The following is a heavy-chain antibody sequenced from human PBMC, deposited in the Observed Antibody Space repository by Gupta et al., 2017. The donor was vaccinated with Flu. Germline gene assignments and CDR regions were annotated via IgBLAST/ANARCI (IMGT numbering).Heavy chain of an antibody. D-gene: IGHD2-15*01. CDR2: IIPIFGTA. CDR3: ANGYCSGGSCYYYGMDV. J-gene: IGHJ6*02. V-gene: IGHV1-69*01. Sequence: ISWGRQAPGQGLEWMGGIIPIFGTANYAQKFQGRVTITADESTSTAYMELSSLRSEDTAVYYCANGYCSGGSCYYYGMDVWGQGTTVTVSS.